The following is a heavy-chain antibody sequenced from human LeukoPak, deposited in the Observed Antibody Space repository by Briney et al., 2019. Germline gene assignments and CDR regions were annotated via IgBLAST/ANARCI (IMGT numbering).Heavy chain of an antibody. D-gene: IGHD6-13*01. V-gene: IGHV3-43*01. Sequence: GGSLRLSCAASGFTFDDYTMHWVRQAPGKGLEWVSLISWDGGSTYYADSVEGRFTISRDNSKNSLYLQMNSLRTEDTALYYCAKDAADIAAAGLFDYWGQGTLVTVSS. J-gene: IGHJ4*02. CDR2: ISWDGGST. CDR3: AKDAADIAAAGLFDY. CDR1: GFTFDDYT.